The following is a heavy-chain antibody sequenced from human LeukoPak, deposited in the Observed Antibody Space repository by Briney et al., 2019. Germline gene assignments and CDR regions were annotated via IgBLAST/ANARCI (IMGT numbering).Heavy chain of an antibody. J-gene: IGHJ4*02. CDR1: GGSISSSSYY. V-gene: IGHV4-39*07. CDR2: IYHSGST. Sequence: SETLSLTCTVSGGSISSSSYYWGWIRQPPGKGLEWIGSIYHSGSTYYNPSLKSRVTISVDTSKNQFSLKLSSVTAADTAVYYCARGLRGATQDDYWGQGTLVTVSS. CDR3: ARGLRGATQDDY. D-gene: IGHD1-26*01.